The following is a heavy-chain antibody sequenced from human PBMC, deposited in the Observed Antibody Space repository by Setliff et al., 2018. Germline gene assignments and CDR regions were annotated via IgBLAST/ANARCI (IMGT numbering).Heavy chain of an antibody. CDR3: ARDRKEIVVKPPAASLDY. J-gene: IGHJ4*02. D-gene: IGHD2-2*01. V-gene: IGHV1-18*01. CDR2: ISPYSGNT. CDR1: GGTFSSYG. Sequence: ASVKVSCKASGGTFSSYGISWVRQAPGQGLEWLGSISPYSGNTNYPQWLQGRVTMTTDTSATTVYMEVRSLRSDDTAVYYCARDRKEIVVKPPAASLDYWGQGTQVTVSS.